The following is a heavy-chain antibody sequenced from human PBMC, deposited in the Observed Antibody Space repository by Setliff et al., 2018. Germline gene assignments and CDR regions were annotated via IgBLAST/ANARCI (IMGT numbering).Heavy chain of an antibody. D-gene: IGHD6-13*01. J-gene: IGHJ5*02. V-gene: IGHV1-2*06. Sequence: GASVKVSCKASGYTFTGYYMHWVRQAPGQGLEWMGRINPNSGGTNYAQKFQGRVTMTRDTSISTAYMELSRLRSDDTAVYYCARVRSSSWLVINWFDPWGQGNLVTV. CDR2: INPNSGGT. CDR1: GYTFTGYY. CDR3: ARVRSSSWLVINWFDP.